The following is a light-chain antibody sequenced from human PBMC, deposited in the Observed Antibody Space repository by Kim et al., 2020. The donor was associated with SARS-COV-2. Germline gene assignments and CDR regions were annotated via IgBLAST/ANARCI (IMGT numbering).Light chain of an antibody. CDR2: TDN. V-gene: IGLV1-44*01. Sequence: QSVLTQPPSASGTPGQRVTISCSGSGSNIGSNTVNWYQQLPGTAPKLLIHTDNQRPSGVPDRFSGSKSGTSASLAISGIQSDDEADYYCAAWNDSLNGWVFGGGTQLTVL. CDR3: AAWNDSLNGWV. CDR1: GSNIGSNT. J-gene: IGLJ3*02.